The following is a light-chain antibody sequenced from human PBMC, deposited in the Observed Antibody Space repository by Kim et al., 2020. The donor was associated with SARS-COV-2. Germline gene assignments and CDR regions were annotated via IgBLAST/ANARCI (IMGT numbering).Light chain of an antibody. Sequence: PGERATLSCRASQSVSSSYLAWYQQKPGQAPRLLIYAASSRATGIPDRFSGSGSGTDFTLTISRLEPEDFAVYYCQQYGSSPWTFGQGTKVDIK. CDR2: AAS. J-gene: IGKJ1*01. CDR1: QSVSSSY. V-gene: IGKV3-20*01. CDR3: QQYGSSPWT.